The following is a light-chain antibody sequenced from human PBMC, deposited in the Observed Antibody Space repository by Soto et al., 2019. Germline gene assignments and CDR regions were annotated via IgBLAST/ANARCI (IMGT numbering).Light chain of an antibody. Sequence: EVVMTQSPATLSVSPGARATLSCRASQSVRSHLAWYQQKPGQAPSLLIFGASTRATGVPARFSGSESGTEGTITISSLQSEDGEVYFCQQYNDWPRTFGGGTKVDIK. CDR2: GAS. J-gene: IGKJ4*01. V-gene: IGKV3-15*01. CDR3: QQYNDWPRT. CDR1: QSVRSH.